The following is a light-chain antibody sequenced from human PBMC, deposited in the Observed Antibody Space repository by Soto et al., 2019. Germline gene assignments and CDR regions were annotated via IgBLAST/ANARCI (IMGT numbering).Light chain of an antibody. CDR2: GAS. Sequence: EIVMTQSPATLSVAPGERATLSSTSSQTVRSSSLAWYQQKPGQAPRLLSFGASTRAAGFPDRFSGSGSGTDFTLTISRLEPEDFAVYYCQQYGSSPRTFGQGTKVDIK. CDR1: QTVRSSS. V-gene: IGKV3-20*01. J-gene: IGKJ1*01. CDR3: QQYGSSPRT.